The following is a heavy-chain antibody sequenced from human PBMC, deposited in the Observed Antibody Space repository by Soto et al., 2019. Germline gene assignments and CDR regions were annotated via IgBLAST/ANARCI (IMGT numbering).Heavy chain of an antibody. V-gene: IGHV1-2*02. D-gene: IGHD2-15*01. Sequence: GASVKVSCKASGYTFTGYYMHWVRQAPGQRLEWKGWINPNSGGTNYAQKFQGRVTMTRDTSISTAYMELSRLRSDDTAVYYCARGMVAATLYNWFDPWGQGTLVTVSS. J-gene: IGHJ5*02. CDR3: ARGMVAATLYNWFDP. CDR2: INPNSGGT. CDR1: GYTFTGYY.